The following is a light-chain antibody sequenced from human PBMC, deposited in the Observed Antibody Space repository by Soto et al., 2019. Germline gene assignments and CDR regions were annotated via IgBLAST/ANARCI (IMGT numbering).Light chain of an antibody. CDR1: QSLLHSNGYNY. Sequence: DIVMTQSPLSLPVTPGEPASISCRSSQSLLHSNGYNYLDWDLQKPGQSPQLLIYLGSNRASGVPDRFSGSGSGTDFTLKISRVEAEDVGVYYCMQGIQSWTFGQGTKVDIK. V-gene: IGKV2-28*01. CDR2: LGS. CDR3: MQGIQSWT. J-gene: IGKJ1*01.